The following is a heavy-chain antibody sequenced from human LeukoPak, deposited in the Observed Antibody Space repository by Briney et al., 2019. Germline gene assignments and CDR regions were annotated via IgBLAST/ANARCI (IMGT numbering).Heavy chain of an antibody. J-gene: IGHJ3*02. CDR1: GGSFSGYY. V-gene: IGHV4-34*01. CDR2: INHSGST. Sequence: SETLSLTCAVYGGSFSGYYWSWIRQPPGKGLEWIGEINHSGSTNYNPSLKSRVTISVDTSKNQFSLKLSSVTAADTAVYYCARGMAFDIWGKGTMVTVSS. CDR3: ARGMAFDI.